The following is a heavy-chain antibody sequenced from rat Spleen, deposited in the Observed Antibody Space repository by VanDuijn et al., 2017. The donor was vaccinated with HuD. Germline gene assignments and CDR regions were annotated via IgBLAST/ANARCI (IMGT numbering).Heavy chain of an antibody. CDR3: ARPNYYSTHMGVMDA. J-gene: IGHJ4*01. Sequence: EVQLVESDGGLVQPGRSLKLSCAASGFTFSDYYMAWVRQAPTKGLEWVATISYDGSSTYYRDSVKGRFTISRDNAKSTLYLQMDSLRSEDTATYYCARPNYYSTHMGVMDAWGQGASVTVSS. V-gene: IGHV5-29*01. CDR1: GFTFSDYY. CDR2: ISYDGSST. D-gene: IGHD1-2*01.